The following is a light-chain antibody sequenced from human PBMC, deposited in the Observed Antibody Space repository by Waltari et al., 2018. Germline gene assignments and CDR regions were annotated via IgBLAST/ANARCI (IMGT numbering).Light chain of an antibody. CDR2: GAS. Sequence: EVVMTQSPAALSVSPGERVTLSCKASQNIDNNLAWYQQKPGQSPRLLIYGASTRATGVPARCRGSGSGTEFTLTISSRQSEDCAVFYCQQYNRWPPLTFGGGTKVEIK. CDR3: QQYNRWPPLT. CDR1: QNIDNN. J-gene: IGKJ4*02. V-gene: IGKV3-15*01.